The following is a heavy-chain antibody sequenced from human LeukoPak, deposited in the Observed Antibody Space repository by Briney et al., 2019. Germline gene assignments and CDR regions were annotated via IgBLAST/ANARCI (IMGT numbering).Heavy chain of an antibody. D-gene: IGHD1-26*01. CDR1: GYTFTGYD. J-gene: IGHJ4*02. CDR3: ARGTRYSGSYPGSI. V-gene: IGHV1-8*01. Sequence: ASVKVSCKASGYTFTGYDINWVRQATGQGLEWMGWMNPNSGNTGYAQKFQGRVTMTRNTSISTAYMELSSLRSEDTAVYYCARGTRYSGSYPGSIWGQGTLVTVSS. CDR2: MNPNSGNT.